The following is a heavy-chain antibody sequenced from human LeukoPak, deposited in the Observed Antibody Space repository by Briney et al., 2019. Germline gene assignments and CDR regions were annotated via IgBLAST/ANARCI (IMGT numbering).Heavy chain of an antibody. D-gene: IGHD3-22*01. Sequence: GGSLRLSCAASGFTFSSYAMHWVRQAPGKGLEWVAVISYDGSNKYYADSVKGRFTISRDNSKNTLYLQMNSLRSDDTAVYYCARGGFLYYYDSSGYYSFDYWGQGTLVTVSS. CDR2: ISYDGSNK. V-gene: IGHV3-30-3*01. CDR3: ARGGFLYYYDSSGYYSFDY. J-gene: IGHJ4*02. CDR1: GFTFSSYA.